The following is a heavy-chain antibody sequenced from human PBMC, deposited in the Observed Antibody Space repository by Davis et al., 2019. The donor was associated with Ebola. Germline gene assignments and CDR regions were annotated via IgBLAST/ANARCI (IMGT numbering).Heavy chain of an antibody. Sequence: GESLKISCKASGFIFTYYGIHWVRQAPGKGLEWVAVISYDGSNKYYADSVKGRFTISRDNSKNTLYLQMNSLRAEDTAVYYCAKVELMGYWGQGTLVTVSS. J-gene: IGHJ4*02. D-gene: IGHD1-26*01. CDR3: AKVELMGY. CDR2: ISYDGSNK. V-gene: IGHV3-30*18. CDR1: GFIFTYYG.